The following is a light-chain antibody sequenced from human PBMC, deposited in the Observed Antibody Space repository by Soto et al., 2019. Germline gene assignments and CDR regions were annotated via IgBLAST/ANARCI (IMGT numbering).Light chain of an antibody. CDR1: QSVSSN. J-gene: IGKJ2*01. CDR2: GAS. Sequence: EIVMTQSPATLSVSPGERATLSCRASQSVSSNLAWYQQKPGQAPRLLIYGASTRATGIPARFSGSGSGTEVTLTISSLQSEDFAVYYCQQYNNWPPMYTFVQGTKLEIK. CDR3: QQYNNWPPMYT. V-gene: IGKV3-15*01.